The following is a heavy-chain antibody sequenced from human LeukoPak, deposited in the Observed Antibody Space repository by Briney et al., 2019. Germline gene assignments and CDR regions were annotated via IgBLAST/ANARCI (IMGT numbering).Heavy chain of an antibody. CDR3: ARHPGWEPGLDY. D-gene: IGHD1-26*01. V-gene: IGHV4-59*08. Sequence: SETLSLTCTVSGGSISSYYWSWIRQPPGKGLEWIGYIYYSGSTNYNPSLKSRVTISVDTSKNQFSLKLSSLTAADTAVYYCARHPGWEPGLDYWGQGTLVTVSS. CDR1: GGSISSYY. J-gene: IGHJ4*02. CDR2: IYYSGST.